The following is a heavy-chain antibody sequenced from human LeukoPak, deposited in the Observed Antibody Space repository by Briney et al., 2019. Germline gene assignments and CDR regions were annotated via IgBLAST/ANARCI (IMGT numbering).Heavy chain of an antibody. CDR3: AKDRSTAGEY. D-gene: IGHD6-13*01. J-gene: IGHJ4*02. V-gene: IGHV3-23*01. CDR1: GFTFSNYV. CDR2: IASTGSST. Sequence: GGSLRLSCAASGFTFSNYVMSWVRQAPGKGLAWVSTIASTGSSTYFADSVMGRFTISRDNSKSTLYLQMNSLRAEDTAVYYCAKDRSTAGEYWGQGTLVTVSS.